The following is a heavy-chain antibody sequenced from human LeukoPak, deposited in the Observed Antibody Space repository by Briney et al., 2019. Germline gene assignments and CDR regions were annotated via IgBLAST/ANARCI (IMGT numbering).Heavy chain of an antibody. CDR1: GGTFRSYA. CDR2: IIPILGIA. J-gene: IGHJ4*02. Sequence: ASVKVSCKASGGTFRSYAISWVRQAPGQGLEWMGRIIPILGIANYAQKFQGRVTITADKSTSTAYMELSSLRSEDTAVYYCARDMNPSYGSGSYYPIYFDYWGQGTLVTVSS. D-gene: IGHD3-10*01. CDR3: ARDMNPSYGSGSYYPIYFDY. V-gene: IGHV1-69*04.